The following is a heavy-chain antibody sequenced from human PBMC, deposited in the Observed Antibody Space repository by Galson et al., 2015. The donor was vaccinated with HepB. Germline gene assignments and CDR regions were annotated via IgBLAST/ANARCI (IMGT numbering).Heavy chain of an antibody. CDR1: GFTFSSYS. CDR3: ARALTGSVVITYFDY. CDR2: ISSSSSTI. D-gene: IGHD3-22*01. Sequence: SLRLSCAASGFTFSSYSMNWVRQAPGKGLEWVSYISSSSSTIYYADSVKGRFTISRDNAKNSLYLQMNSLRAEDTAVYYCARALTGSVVITYFDYWGQGTLVTVSS. V-gene: IGHV3-48*01. J-gene: IGHJ4*02.